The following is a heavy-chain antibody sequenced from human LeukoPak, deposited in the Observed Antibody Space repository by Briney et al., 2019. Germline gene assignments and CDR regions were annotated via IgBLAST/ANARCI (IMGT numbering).Heavy chain of an antibody. J-gene: IGHJ4*02. Sequence: GGSLRLSCAASGFTFSSYAMHWVRQAPGKGLEWVAVISYDGSNKYYADSVKGRFTISSDNSKNTLYLQMNSLRAEDTAVYYCARAWEVVVVPAAVDYWGQGTLVTVSS. V-gene: IGHV3-30*01. CDR3: ARAWEVVVVPAAVDY. CDR2: ISYDGSNK. D-gene: IGHD2-2*01. CDR1: GFTFSSYA.